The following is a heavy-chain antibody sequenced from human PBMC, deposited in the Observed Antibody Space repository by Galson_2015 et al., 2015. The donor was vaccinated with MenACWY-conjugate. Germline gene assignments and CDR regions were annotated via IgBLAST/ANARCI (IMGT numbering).Heavy chain of an antibody. CDR2: ISYDGSNT. D-gene: IGHD3-16*01. CDR3: ARAPGAHYDYVWGGVNYFDY. Sequence: SLRLSCAASGFTFSSYAMHWVRQAPGKGLEWVTLISYDGSNTYYADSVKGRFTISRDNSKNTLYLQMNSLRAEDTAVYYCARAPGAHYDYVWGGVNYFDYRGQGTLVTVSS. J-gene: IGHJ4*02. CDR1: GFTFSSYA. V-gene: IGHV3-30*04.